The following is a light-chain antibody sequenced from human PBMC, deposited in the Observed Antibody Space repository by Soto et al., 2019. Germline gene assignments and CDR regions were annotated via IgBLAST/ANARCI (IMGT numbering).Light chain of an antibody. V-gene: IGKV1-5*03. CDR3: QQYNSYSPEWT. J-gene: IGKJ1*01. CDR1: QSISSW. CDR2: KAF. Sequence: DIQMTQSPSTLSSSVGDRFTIALRSSQSISSWLAWYQQKPGKAPKLLIYKAFSLESGVPSRFSGSGSGTEFTLTISSLQPDDFATYYCQQYNSYSPEWTFGQGTKVDIK.